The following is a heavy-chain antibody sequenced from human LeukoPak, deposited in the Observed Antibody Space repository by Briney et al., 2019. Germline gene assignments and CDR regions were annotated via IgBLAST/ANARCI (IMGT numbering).Heavy chain of an antibody. D-gene: IGHD3-9*01. J-gene: IGHJ4*02. V-gene: IGHV4-61*08. CDR2: IYYSGST. CDR1: GGSISSGGYY. CDR3: ARDRHGDYDILTGTEGYYFDY. Sequence: SQTLSLTCTVSGGSISSGGYYWSWIRQHPGRGLEWIGYIYYSGSTNYNPSLKSRVTISVDTSKNQFSLKLSSVTAADTAVYYCARDRHGDYDILTGTEGYYFDYWGQGTLVTVSS.